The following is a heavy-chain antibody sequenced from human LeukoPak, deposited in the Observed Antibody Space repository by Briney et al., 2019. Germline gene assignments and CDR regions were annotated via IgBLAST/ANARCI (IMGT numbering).Heavy chain of an antibody. CDR2: INTNGSPT. Sequence: GGSLRLSCAASGFTFSSYWMHWVRQAPGKGLVWVARINTNGSPTQYADSVKGRFTISRGNAKTTLYLQMNSLRDEDTAVYYCAGDLISGSGSLGYWGQGTLVTVSS. D-gene: IGHD3-10*01. CDR3: AGDLISGSGSLGY. CDR1: GFTFSSYW. J-gene: IGHJ4*02. V-gene: IGHV3-74*01.